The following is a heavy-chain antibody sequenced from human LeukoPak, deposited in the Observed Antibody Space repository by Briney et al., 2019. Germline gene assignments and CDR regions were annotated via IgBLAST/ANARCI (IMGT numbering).Heavy chain of an antibody. J-gene: IGHJ3*02. Sequence: GGSLRLSCAVSGFTFSHYSMNWVRQAPGKGLEWVSSISGNSNSIYYADSVKGRFTVSRDNAKNSLFLRMNSLRVEDTAVYHCARLEYRSSDDAFDIWGQGTMVTVSS. D-gene: IGHD6-6*01. CDR2: ISGNSNSI. V-gene: IGHV3-21*01. CDR3: ARLEYRSSDDAFDI. CDR1: GFTFSHYS.